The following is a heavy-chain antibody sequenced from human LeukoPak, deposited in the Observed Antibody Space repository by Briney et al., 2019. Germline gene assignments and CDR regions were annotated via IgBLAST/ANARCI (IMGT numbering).Heavy chain of an antibody. CDR3: ASREATKGGFGYFDY. Sequence: PSETLSLTCTVSGGSISSGSYYWSWIRQPAGKGLEWIGRIYTSGSTNYNPSLKSRVTISVDTSKNQFSLKLSSVTAADTAVYYCASREATKGGFGYFDYWGQGTLVTVSS. CDR2: IYTSGST. D-gene: IGHD1-26*01. J-gene: IGHJ4*02. CDR1: GGSISSGSYY. V-gene: IGHV4-61*02.